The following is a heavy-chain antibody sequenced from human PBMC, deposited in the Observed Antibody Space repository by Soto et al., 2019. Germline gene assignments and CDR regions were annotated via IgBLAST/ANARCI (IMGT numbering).Heavy chain of an antibody. CDR2: IIPLFGTA. CDR1: GGTFSTYD. J-gene: IGHJ4*02. V-gene: IGHV1-69*01. CDR3: AINEGTDGYKFAY. D-gene: IGHD5-12*01. Sequence: QVQLVQSGAEVKKPGSSVKVSCKASGGTFSTYDICWVRQAPGQGLEWMGGIIPLFGTANYAQKFQGRATIIADEFTRTAYMELRRLRSEDTAVYYCAINEGTDGYKFAYWGQGTLVTVSS.